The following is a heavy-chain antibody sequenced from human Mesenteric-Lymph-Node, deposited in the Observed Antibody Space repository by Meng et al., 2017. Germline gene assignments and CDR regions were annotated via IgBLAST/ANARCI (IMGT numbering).Heavy chain of an antibody. V-gene: IGHV4-39*07. J-gene: IGHJ4*02. D-gene: IGHD2-2*01. CDR1: GGSISSSSYY. CDR2: IYYSGST. Sequence: GSLRLSCTVSGGSISSSSYYWGWIRQPPGKGLEWIGSIYYSGSTYYNPSLKSRVTISVDTSKNQFSLKLSSVTAADTAVYYCARELVVPAAPIDYWGQGTLVPSPQ. CDR3: ARELVVPAAPIDY.